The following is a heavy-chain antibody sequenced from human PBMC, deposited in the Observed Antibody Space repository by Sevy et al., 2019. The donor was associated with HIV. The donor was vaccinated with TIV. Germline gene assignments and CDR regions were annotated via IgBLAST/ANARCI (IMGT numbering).Heavy chain of an antibody. D-gene: IGHD6-19*01. Sequence: GGSLRLSCAASGFTFSSYEMNWVRQAPGKGLEWVSYISSSGSTIYYAGSVKGRFTISRDNAKNSLYLQMNSLRAEDTAVYYCARVAVAGTRVDYWGQGTLVTVSS. CDR1: GFTFSSYE. CDR3: ARVAVAGTRVDY. V-gene: IGHV3-48*03. J-gene: IGHJ4*02. CDR2: ISSSGSTI.